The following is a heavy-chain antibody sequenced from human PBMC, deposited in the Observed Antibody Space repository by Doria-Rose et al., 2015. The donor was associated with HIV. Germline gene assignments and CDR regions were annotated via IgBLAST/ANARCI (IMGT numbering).Heavy chain of an antibody. Sequence: QITLKESGPVLVKPTETLTLTCTVSGVSLSSPGMGVSWIRQPPGKALEWLANIFSDDARSYKTSLKSRLNISRGTSKIQVVLTMTDMDRVNTATYYCARIRSSRWYHKYYFDFWGQGTLVIVSA. V-gene: IGHV2-26*01. CDR1: GVSLSSPGMG. J-gene: IGHJ4*02. D-gene: IGHD6-13*01. CDR3: ARIRSSRWYHKYYFDF. CDR2: IFSDDAR.